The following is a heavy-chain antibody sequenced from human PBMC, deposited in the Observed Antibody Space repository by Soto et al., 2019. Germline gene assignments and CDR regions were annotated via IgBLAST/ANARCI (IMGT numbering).Heavy chain of an antibody. Sequence: QIQVVQSRAEVKKPGASVRVSCETSGYTFNDYDINWLRQAPGQGLEWMGWMSPDSGNAGYAQQFQGRVTMTSDTSIRTAYMELRSLRSEDTAVYYCEVTAGYWGQGTMVTVSS. CDR2: MSPDSGNA. CDR3: EVTAGY. J-gene: IGHJ4*02. D-gene: IGHD2-21*02. CDR1: GYTFNDYD. V-gene: IGHV1-8*01.